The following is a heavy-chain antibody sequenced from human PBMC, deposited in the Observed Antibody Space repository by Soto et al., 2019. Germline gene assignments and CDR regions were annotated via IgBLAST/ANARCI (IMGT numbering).Heavy chain of an antibody. D-gene: IGHD2-2*01. CDR3: ARTSPAAASGGDY. Sequence: QVQLVESGGGLVRPGGSLRLSCAASGFTFSDYYMSWIRQAPGKGLEWVSYISSSSSYTNYADSVKGRFTISRDNAKNSLYLQMNSLRAEDTAVYYCARTSPAAASGGDYWGQGTLVTVSS. V-gene: IGHV3-11*05. CDR2: ISSSSSYT. CDR1: GFTFSDYY. J-gene: IGHJ4*02.